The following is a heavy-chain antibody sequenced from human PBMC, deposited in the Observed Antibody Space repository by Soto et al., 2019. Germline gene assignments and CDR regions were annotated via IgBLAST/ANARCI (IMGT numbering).Heavy chain of an antibody. CDR2: ISSNGGST. CDR3: VKGGTMVRGVITHYYYYGMDV. V-gene: IGHV3-64D*06. J-gene: IGHJ6*02. D-gene: IGHD3-10*01. CDR1: GFTFSSYA. Sequence: PGGSVRLSCSASGFTFSSYAMHWVRQAPGKGLEYVSAISSNGGSTYYADSVKGRFTISRDNSKNTLYLQMSSLRAEDTAVYYCVKGGTMVRGVITHYYYYGMDVWGQGTTVTVSS.